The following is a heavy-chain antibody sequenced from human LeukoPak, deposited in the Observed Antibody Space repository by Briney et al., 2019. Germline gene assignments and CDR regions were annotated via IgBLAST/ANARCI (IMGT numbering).Heavy chain of an antibody. D-gene: IGHD3-22*01. CDR2: IIPIFGTA. CDR1: GGTFSSYA. CDR3: ARVPLSPYYDSSGYLDY. V-gene: IGHV1-69*05. J-gene: IGHJ4*02. Sequence: SVKVSCKASGGTFSSYAISWVRQAPGQGLEWMGGIIPIFGTANYAQKFQGRVTITTDESTSTAYMELSSLRSEDTAVYYCARVPLSPYYDSSGYLDYWGQGTLVTVSS.